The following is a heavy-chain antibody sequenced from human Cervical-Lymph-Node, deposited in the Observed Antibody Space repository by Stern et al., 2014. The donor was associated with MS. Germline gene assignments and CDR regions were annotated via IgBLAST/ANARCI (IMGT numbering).Heavy chain of an antibody. Sequence: QVQLQESGPGLVKPSQTLSLTCTVSGGSISSGGYYWSWIRQHPGKGLEWIGDIYYSGSTYYNPSLKSRVTISVDTSKNQFSLKLSSVTAADTAVYYCARLSSGWYFGPSYFDYWGQGTLVTVSS. J-gene: IGHJ4*02. CDR1: GGSISSGGYY. D-gene: IGHD6-19*01. V-gene: IGHV4-31*03. CDR3: ARLSSGWYFGPSYFDY. CDR2: IYYSGST.